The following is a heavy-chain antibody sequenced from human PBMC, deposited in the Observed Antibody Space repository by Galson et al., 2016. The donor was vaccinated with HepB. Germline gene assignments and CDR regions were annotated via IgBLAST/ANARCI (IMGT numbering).Heavy chain of an antibody. V-gene: IGHV1-46*01. D-gene: IGHD6-19*01. CDR3: ARARYSSGLYNWFDP. CDR2: IDPSGGST. Sequence: SVKVSCKASEFTFTNYRMHWVRQAPGQGLEWMGMIDPSGGSTVYAQKFQGRVTMTRDTSTTTVYMELSSLSSVTAADTAVYYCARARYSSGLYNWFDPWGQGTLVTVSS. J-gene: IGHJ5*02. CDR1: EFTFTNYR.